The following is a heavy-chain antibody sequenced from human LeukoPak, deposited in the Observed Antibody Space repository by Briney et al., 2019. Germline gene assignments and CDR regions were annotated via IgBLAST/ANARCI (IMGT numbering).Heavy chain of an antibody. CDR2: INPNSGGT. J-gene: IGHJ4*02. Sequence: ASVKVSCKASGYTFTGYYMHWVRQAPGQGLEWMGWINPNSGGTNYAQKFRGRVTMTRDTSISTAYMELSRLRSDDTAVYYCAXXXXXXXGYYYVVGYWGQGTLVTVSS. D-gene: IGHD3-22*01. CDR3: AXXXXXXXGYYYVVGY. CDR1: GYTFTGYY. V-gene: IGHV1-2*02.